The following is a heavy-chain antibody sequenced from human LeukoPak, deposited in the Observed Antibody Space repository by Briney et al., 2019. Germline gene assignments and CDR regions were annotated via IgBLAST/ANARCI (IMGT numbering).Heavy chain of an antibody. Sequence: ASVKVSCKASGYTLTDYYVHWVRQAPGQGLEWMASMNPESGITTYSQAFEDWVSMTRDTSIGTAYMELSRLRSDDTAVYYCARGRRMVRGVIIVYYFDYWGQGTLVTVSS. J-gene: IGHJ4*02. CDR2: MNPESGIT. CDR3: ARGRRMVRGVIIVYYFDY. CDR1: GYTLTDYY. V-gene: IGHV1-2*04. D-gene: IGHD3-10*01.